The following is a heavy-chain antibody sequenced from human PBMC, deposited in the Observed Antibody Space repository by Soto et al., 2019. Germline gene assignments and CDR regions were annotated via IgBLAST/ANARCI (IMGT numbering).Heavy chain of an antibody. D-gene: IGHD4-17*01. V-gene: IGHV1-3*01. CDR2: INAGNGNT. CDR1: GYTFTSYA. Sequence: GASVKVSCKASGYTFTSYAMHWVRQAPGQRLEWMGWINAGNGNTKYSQKFQGRVTITRDTSASTAYMELSSLRSEDTAVYYCARGGDYGDYVFDYWGQGTLVTVSS. CDR3: ARGGDYGDYVFDY. J-gene: IGHJ4*02.